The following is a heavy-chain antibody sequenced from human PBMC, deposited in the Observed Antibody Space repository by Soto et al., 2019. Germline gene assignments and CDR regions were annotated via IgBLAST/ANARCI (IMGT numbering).Heavy chain of an antibody. CDR3: ARGTFYSGYDYVSCYLDY. CDR2: TYYSGST. Sequence: QVQLQESGPGLVKPSQTLSLTCTVSGGSISSGGYYWSWIRQHPGKGLEWIGYTYYSGSTYYNPSLKSRVTTSVDTSNKQFSLKLSSVTAADTAVYYCARGTFYSGYDYVSCYLDYWGQGTLVTVSS. J-gene: IGHJ4*02. V-gene: IGHV4-31*03. D-gene: IGHD5-12*01. CDR1: GGSISSGGYY.